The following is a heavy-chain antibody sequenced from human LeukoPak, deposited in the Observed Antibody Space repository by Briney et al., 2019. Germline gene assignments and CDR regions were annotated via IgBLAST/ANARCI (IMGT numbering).Heavy chain of an antibody. CDR3: AKSFRSTSLDY. D-gene: IGHD2-2*01. CDR1: GFTLSSYA. V-gene: IGHV3-23*01. Sequence: GGSLRLSCAASGFTLSSYAMSWVRQGPGKGLEWVSAISVSGDSTYYADSVKGRFTISRDNSRNTLYLQMNSLRAGDTAVYYCAKSFRSTSLDYWGQGTLVTVSS. J-gene: IGHJ4*02. CDR2: ISVSGDST.